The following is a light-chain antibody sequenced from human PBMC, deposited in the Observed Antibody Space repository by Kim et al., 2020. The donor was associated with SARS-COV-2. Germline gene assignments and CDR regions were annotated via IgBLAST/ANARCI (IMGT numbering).Light chain of an antibody. CDR1: QSVSKY. J-gene: IGKJ1*01. Sequence: SASVGDRVTITCRASQSVSKYLNWYQHKPGRVPKLLIYGAASLHSGVPSRFSGSGSGTHFTLTISSLQPEDFATYYCQQTYTAWTFGQGTKVDIK. V-gene: IGKV1-39*01. CDR2: GAA. CDR3: QQTYTAWT.